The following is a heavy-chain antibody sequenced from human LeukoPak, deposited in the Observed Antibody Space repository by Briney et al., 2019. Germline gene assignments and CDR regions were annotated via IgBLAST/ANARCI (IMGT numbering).Heavy chain of an antibody. D-gene: IGHD1-26*01. Sequence: GRSLRLSCAASGFTFDDYAMHWVRQAPGKGLEWVSGISWNSGSIGYADSVKGRFTISRDNAKNSLYLQMNSLRAEDTALYYCARDPYSGNYGNYYYYYMDVWGKGTTVTISS. CDR3: ARDPYSGNYGNYYYYYMDV. CDR1: GFTFDDYA. J-gene: IGHJ6*03. CDR2: ISWNSGSI. V-gene: IGHV3-9*01.